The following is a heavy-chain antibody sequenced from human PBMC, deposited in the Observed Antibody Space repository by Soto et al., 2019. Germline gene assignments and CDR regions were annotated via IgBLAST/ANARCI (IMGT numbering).Heavy chain of an antibody. Sequence: QLQLQESGPGLVEPSETLSLTCTVSGGSISSASYYWGWIRQPPGEGLEWIGSIYYSGITHYNPSLNSRVTISVDTSKNQFSLKLRSVTATDTAVYYCTRRPDSSTSYGGIDSWGQGTLVTVSS. J-gene: IGHJ4*02. V-gene: IGHV4-39*01. CDR3: TRRPDSSTSYGGIDS. D-gene: IGHD6-13*01. CDR1: GGSISSASYY. CDR2: IYYSGIT.